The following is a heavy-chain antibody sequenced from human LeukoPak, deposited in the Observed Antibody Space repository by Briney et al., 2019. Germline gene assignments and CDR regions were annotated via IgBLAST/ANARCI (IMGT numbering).Heavy chain of an antibody. CDR2: LTPSGSST. Sequence: GGSLRLSCAASGFTFSSYGMSWVRQAPGKGLEWVSALTPSGSSTYYADSVKGRFTFSRDNSKNTLYLQMNSLRIEDTAVYYCARGRTGYQLLPTKRNSDYYYMDVWGKGTTVTVSS. V-gene: IGHV3-23*01. CDR1: GFTFSSYG. J-gene: IGHJ6*03. D-gene: IGHD2-2*01. CDR3: ARGRTGYQLLPTKRNSDYYYMDV.